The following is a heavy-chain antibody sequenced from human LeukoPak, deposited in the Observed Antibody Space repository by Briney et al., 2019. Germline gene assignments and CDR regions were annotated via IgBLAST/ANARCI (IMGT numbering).Heavy chain of an antibody. Sequence: GGSLRLSCAASGFTFSSYAMTWVRQGPGRGLEWASAISGSGGSTYYADSVKGRFTISRDNSKNTLYLQMNSLRAEDTAVYYCAGGGTDHVWGSYRGDYWGQGTLVTVSS. D-gene: IGHD3-16*02. CDR3: AGGGTDHVWGSYRGDY. J-gene: IGHJ4*02. V-gene: IGHV3-23*01. CDR2: ISGSGGST. CDR1: GFTFSSYA.